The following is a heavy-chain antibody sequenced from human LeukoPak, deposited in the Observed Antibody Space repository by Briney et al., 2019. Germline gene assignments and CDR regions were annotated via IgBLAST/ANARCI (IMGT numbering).Heavy chain of an antibody. D-gene: IGHD4-17*01. CDR2: IYYSGST. V-gene: IGHV4-59*01. J-gene: IGHJ4*02. CDR3: ARSRTVTTSLDY. Sequence: SETLSLTCTVSGGSITSYYWHWIRQPPGKGLEWIGYIYYSGSTNYNPSLNSRVTISVDTSKNQFSLKLTSVITADTAIYYCARSRTVTTSLDYWGPGTLVTVSS. CDR1: GGSITSYY.